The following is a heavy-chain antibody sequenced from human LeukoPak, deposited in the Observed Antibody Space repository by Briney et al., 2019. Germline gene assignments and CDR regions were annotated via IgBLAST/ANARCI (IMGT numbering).Heavy chain of an antibody. D-gene: IGHD6-13*01. Sequence: ASVKVSCKASGHTFTSYDINWVRQATGQGLEWMGWMNPDSGNTGYARKFQGRVTMTRNPSISTAYMELSSPTSEDTAVYYCARRIAAAGVGIVYWGQGTLVTVSS. CDR3: ARRIAAAGVGIVY. CDR2: MNPDSGNT. J-gene: IGHJ4*02. CDR1: GHTFTSYD. V-gene: IGHV1-8*01.